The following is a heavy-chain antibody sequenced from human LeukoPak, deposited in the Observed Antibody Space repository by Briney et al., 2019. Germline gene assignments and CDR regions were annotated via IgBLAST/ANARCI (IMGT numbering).Heavy chain of an antibody. V-gene: IGHV3-21*01. Sequence: GGSLTLSCAASGFTISSYSMNWVRQAPGKGLEWVASISSSSSYIYYAAPVKRRFTISRDNAKNSLYLQMNSLRADDTAGYYCARAPVPAASDYWGQGTLVTVSS. J-gene: IGHJ4*02. CDR1: GFTISSYS. D-gene: IGHD2-2*01. CDR3: ARAPVPAASDY. CDR2: ISSSSSYI.